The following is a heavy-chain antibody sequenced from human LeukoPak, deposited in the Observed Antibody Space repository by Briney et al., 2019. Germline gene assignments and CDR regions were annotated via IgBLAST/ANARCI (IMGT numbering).Heavy chain of an antibody. CDR2: TSYNGNT. D-gene: IGHD2-15*01. V-gene: IGHV1-18*04. CDR1: GYTFSNYG. Sequence: ASVKVSCKASGYTFSNYGISWVRQAPGLGLEWMGWTSYNGNTNYAQKFQDRVTMTTDTSTTTAYMELGSLESDDTAVYYCARHSGSSWQALGYWGQGTLVTVSS. J-gene: IGHJ4*02. CDR3: ARHSGSSWQALGY.